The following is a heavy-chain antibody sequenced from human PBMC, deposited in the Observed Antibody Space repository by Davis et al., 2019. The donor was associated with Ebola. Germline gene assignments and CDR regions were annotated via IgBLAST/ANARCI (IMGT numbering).Heavy chain of an antibody. CDR3: AREAVIVVVTAIDY. CDR1: GFTFSSYG. CDR2: ISYDGSNK. D-gene: IGHD2-21*02. V-gene: IGHV3-30*03. Sequence: GESLKISCAASGFTFSSYGMHWVRQAPGKGLEWVAVISYDGSNKYYADSVKGRFTISRDNSKNTLYLQMNSLRAEDTAVYYCAREAVIVVVTAIDYWGQGTLVTVSS. J-gene: IGHJ4*02.